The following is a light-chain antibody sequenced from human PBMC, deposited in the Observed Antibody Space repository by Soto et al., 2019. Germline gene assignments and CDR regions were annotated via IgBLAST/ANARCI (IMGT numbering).Light chain of an antibody. CDR3: QQYDDYPLT. CDR1: QSIKSW. V-gene: IGKV1-5*01. CDR2: DAS. J-gene: IGKJ4*01. Sequence: DIQMTQSPSTLSASVGDRVTITCRASQSIKSWLAWYQQKPGTAPKLLIYDASTLESGVPSRFSGSGSGTDFTLTISSPQPDDFATFYCQQYDDYPLTFGGGTKVEIK.